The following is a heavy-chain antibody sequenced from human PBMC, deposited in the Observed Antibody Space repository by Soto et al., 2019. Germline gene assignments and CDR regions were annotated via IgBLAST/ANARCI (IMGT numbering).Heavy chain of an antibody. J-gene: IGHJ4*02. Sequence: GGSLRLSCVASGFTFGSYAMHWVRQAPGKGLEWVAVISLDGVNKYYAESVKGRFTISRDNSKNTLFLQMDSLRIEDTATYYCARPIVLCRVPSGHRAFCCWGQGALVTVSS. CDR2: ISLDGVNK. CDR3: ARPIVLCRVPSGHRAFCC. V-gene: IGHV3-30-3*01. CDR1: GFTFGSYA. D-gene: IGHD1-26*01.